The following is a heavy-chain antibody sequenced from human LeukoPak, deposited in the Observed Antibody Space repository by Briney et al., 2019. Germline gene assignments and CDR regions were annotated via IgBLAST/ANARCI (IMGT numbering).Heavy chain of an antibody. V-gene: IGHV1-2*02. CDR1: RYTLTDYT. CDR2: INPNSGGT. CDR3: ARVYGDQYGSEVIDY. D-gene: IGHD3-10*01. J-gene: IGHJ4*02. Sequence: ASVKVSCKASRYTLTDYTIHWVRQAPGQGLEWMGWINPNSGGTNYAQKFQGRVTMTRDTSISTAYMELSRLRSDDTAVYYCARVYGDQYGSEVIDYWGQGTLVTISS.